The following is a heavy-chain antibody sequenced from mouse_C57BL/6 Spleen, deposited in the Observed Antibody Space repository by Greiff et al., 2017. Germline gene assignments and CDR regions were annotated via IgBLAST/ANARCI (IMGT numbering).Heavy chain of an antibody. CDR2: IYPGDGDT. CDR1: GYAFSSSW. CDR3: ARTSGSRFDY. D-gene: IGHD1-1*01. J-gene: IGHJ2*01. Sequence: VQLQQSGPELVKPGASVKISCKASGYAFSSSWMNWVKQRPGKGLERIGRIYPGDGDTNYNGKFKGKATLTADKSSSTAYMQLSSLTSEDSAVYFCARTSGSRFDYWGQGTTLTVSS. V-gene: IGHV1-82*01.